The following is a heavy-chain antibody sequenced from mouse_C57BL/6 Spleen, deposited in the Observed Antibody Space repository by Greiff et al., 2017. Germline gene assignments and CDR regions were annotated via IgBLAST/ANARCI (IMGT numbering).Heavy chain of an antibody. Sequence: QVQLKQSGAELVKPGASVKISCKASGYAFSSYWMNWVKQRPGKGLEWIGQIYPGDGDTNYNGKFKGKATLTADKSSSTAYMQLSSLTSEDSAVYFCAREPGYYAMDYWGQGTSVTVSS. CDR3: AREPGYYAMDY. CDR2: IYPGDGDT. J-gene: IGHJ4*01. V-gene: IGHV1-80*01. CDR1: GYAFSSYW.